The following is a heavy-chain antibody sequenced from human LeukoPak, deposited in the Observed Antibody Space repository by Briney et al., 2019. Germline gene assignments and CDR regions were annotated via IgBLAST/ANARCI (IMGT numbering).Heavy chain of an antibody. J-gene: IGHJ6*02. D-gene: IGHD2-8*01. CDR3: ARSFCTSATCSKGHFYYGMDV. CDR1: GFTFSRYA. V-gene: IGHV3-21*01. CDR2: ISTGGGNR. Sequence: GGSLRLSCAASGFTFSRYAMNWVRQAPEKGLEWVSYISTGGGNRFYADSLKGRFTVSRDNAKNLLYLQMDSLRAEDTAVYYCARSFCTSATCSKGHFYYGMDVWGQGTTVTVSS.